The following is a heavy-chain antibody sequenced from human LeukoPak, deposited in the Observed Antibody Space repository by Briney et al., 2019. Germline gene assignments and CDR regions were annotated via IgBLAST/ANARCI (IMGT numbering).Heavy chain of an antibody. CDR3: AKAPYYYDSSGYYPFDY. CDR1: GFTFSSYS. D-gene: IGHD3-22*01. Sequence: GGSLRLSCAASGFTFSSYSMNWVRQAPGKGLEWVSSISSSSSYIYYADSVKGRFTISRDNSKNTLYLQMNSLRAEDTAVYYCAKAPYYYDSSGYYPFDYWGQGTLVTVSS. J-gene: IGHJ4*02. V-gene: IGHV3-21*04. CDR2: ISSSSSYI.